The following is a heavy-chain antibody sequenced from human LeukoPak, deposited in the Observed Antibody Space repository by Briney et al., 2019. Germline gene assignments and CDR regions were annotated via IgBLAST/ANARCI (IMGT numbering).Heavy chain of an antibody. CDR2: IYNSGST. Sequence: SETLSLTCTVSDGSIRSHYWSWIRQPPGKGLEWIGNIYNSGSTNYNPSLKSRVTMAVDTSKNQFSLKVSSVTAADTAVYYCARAGNNWSFDYWGQGTLVTVSS. CDR3: ARAGNNWSFDY. CDR1: DGSIRSHY. V-gene: IGHV4-59*11. D-gene: IGHD1-1*01. J-gene: IGHJ4*02.